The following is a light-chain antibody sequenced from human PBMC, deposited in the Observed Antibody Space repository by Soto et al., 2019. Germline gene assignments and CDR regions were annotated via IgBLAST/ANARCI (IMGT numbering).Light chain of an antibody. Sequence: EIVLTQSPATLSLSPGERATLSCRASQSFSSSYLAWYQQKPGQAPRLLIYGTSTRATGVPDRFSGSGSQTDFTLTISRLEPEDFAVYYCQQYGSLGTFGQGTKVDIK. J-gene: IGKJ1*01. CDR2: GTS. CDR3: QQYGSLGT. V-gene: IGKV3-20*01. CDR1: QSFSSSY.